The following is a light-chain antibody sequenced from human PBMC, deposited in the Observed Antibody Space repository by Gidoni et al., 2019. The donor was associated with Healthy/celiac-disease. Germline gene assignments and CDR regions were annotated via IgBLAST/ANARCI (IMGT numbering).Light chain of an antibody. V-gene: IGKV3-11*01. Sequence: EIVLTQSPATLSLSPGERATLSCRASQSVSSYLAWYQQKPGQAPRLLIYDAFNRATGIPARFSGRGSGTDFTLTISRLEPEDFAVYYCQQRSNWPSLTFGGGTKVEIK. CDR3: QQRSNWPSLT. CDR2: DAF. J-gene: IGKJ4*01. CDR1: QSVSSY.